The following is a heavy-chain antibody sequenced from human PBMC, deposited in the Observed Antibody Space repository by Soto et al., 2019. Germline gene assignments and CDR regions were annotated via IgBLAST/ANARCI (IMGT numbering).Heavy chain of an antibody. CDR2: IIPIFGTA. CDR1: GGTFSSYA. J-gene: IGHJ4*02. D-gene: IGHD3-10*01. V-gene: IGHV1-69*01. CDR3: ARGGWMVRGVMRLFDY. Sequence: QVQLLQSGAEVKKPGSSVKVSCKASGGTFSSYAISWVRQATGQGLEWMGGIIPIFGTANYSQKFQGRVTITADESTSAAYMELSSLRSEDTAVYYCARGGWMVRGVMRLFDYWGQGTLVTVSS.